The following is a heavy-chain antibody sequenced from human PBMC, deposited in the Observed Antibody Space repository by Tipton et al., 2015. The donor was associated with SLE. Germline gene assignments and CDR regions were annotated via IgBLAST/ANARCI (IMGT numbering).Heavy chain of an antibody. D-gene: IGHD3-22*01. J-gene: IGHJ6*02. V-gene: IGHV4-59*01. Sequence: TLSLTCTVSGGSISSYYWNWMRQPPGKGLEWIGYVWYSGRTNYNPSLRSRVTISVDTSKNQFSLRLRSVTAADTAVYYCARHSDTSGYYYYGMDVWGQGTTVTVSS. CDR1: GGSISSYY. CDR2: VWYSGRT. CDR3: ARHSDTSGYYYYGMDV.